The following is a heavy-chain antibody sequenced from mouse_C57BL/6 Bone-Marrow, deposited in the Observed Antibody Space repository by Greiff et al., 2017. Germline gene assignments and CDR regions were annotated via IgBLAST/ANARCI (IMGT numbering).Heavy chain of an antibody. CDR1: GYTFTDYE. Sequence: VQLQQSGAELVRPGASVTLSCKASGYTFTDYEMHWVKQTPVHGLEWIGAIDPETGGTAYNQKFKGKAILTADKSSSTAYMELRSLTSEDSAVYYCTTQKLGRDWYFDVWGTGTTVTVSS. D-gene: IGHD4-1*01. CDR2: IDPETGGT. V-gene: IGHV1-15*01. J-gene: IGHJ1*03. CDR3: TTQKLGRDWYFDV.